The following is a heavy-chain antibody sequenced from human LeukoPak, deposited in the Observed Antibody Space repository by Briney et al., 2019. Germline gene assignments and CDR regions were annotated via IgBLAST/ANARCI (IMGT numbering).Heavy chain of an antibody. CDR3: AGHRSPNYYYYYGMDV. J-gene: IGHJ6*02. Sequence: GESLKISCKGSGYSFTSYWIGWVRQMPGKGLEWMGIIYPGDSDTRYSPSFQGQVTISADKSISTAYLQWSSLKASDTAMYYCAGHRSPNYYYYYGMDVWGQGTTVTVSS. CDR1: GYSFTSYW. D-gene: IGHD2-15*01. V-gene: IGHV5-51*01. CDR2: IYPGDSDT.